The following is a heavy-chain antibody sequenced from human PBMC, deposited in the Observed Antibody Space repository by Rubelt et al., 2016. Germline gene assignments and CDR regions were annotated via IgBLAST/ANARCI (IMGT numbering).Heavy chain of an antibody. CDR1: GGSVSSGTYY. CDR3: ARLRGYGED. CDR2: IFHSGST. D-gene: IGHD4/OR15-4a*01. Sequence: QVQLQESGPGLVKPSETLSLSCTVSGGSVSSGTYYWSWIRQPPGKGLEWIGSIFHSGSTYDNPSLKGRVTMSVDTSKNQFSLILNSVNAADTAVYYCARLRGYGEDWGRGTLVTVSS. V-gene: IGHV4-39*07. J-gene: IGHJ4*02.